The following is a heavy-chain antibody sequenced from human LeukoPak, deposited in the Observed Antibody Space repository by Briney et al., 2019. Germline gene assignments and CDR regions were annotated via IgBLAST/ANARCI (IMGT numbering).Heavy chain of an antibody. V-gene: IGHV3-23*01. CDR1: GFTFSSYA. CDR3: ARDVGNFDY. Sequence: PGGSLRLSCAASGFTFSSYAMSWVRQAPGKGLEWVSAISGTGSSTYSADSVKGRFTISRDNSKSTLYLQMNSLRAEDTAVYYCARDVGNFDYWGQGTLVTVSS. J-gene: IGHJ4*02. CDR2: ISGTGSST.